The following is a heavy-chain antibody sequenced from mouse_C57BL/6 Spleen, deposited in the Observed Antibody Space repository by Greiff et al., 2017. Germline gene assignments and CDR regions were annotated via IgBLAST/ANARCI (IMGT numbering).Heavy chain of an antibody. J-gene: IGHJ4*01. CDR2: ISYDGSN. Sequence: VQLQQSGPGLVKPSQSLSLTCSVTGYSITSGYYWNWLRQFPGNKLEWMGYISYDGSNNYNPSIENRISITLDTSKNQFFLKLNSVTTEDTATYYCARGGPYAMDYWGQGTSVTVSS. V-gene: IGHV3-6*01. CDR1: GYSITSGYY. CDR3: ARGGPYAMDY.